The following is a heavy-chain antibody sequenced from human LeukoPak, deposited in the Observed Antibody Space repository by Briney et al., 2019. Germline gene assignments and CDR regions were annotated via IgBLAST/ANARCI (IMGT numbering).Heavy chain of an antibody. V-gene: IGHV4-38-2*02. D-gene: IGHD1-1*01. J-gene: IGHJ4*02. CDR1: GYSISSGYY. CDR2: IYHSGST. CDR3: AREIHGTPAFDY. Sequence: SETLSLTCAVSGYSISSGYYWGWIRQPPGKGLEWIGSIYHSGSTYYNPSLKSRVTISVDTSKNQFSLKLSSVTAADTAVYYCAREIHGTPAFDYWGQGTLVTVPS.